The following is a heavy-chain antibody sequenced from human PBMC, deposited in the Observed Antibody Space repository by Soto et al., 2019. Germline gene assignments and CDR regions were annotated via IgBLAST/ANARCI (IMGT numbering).Heavy chain of an antibody. CDR2: IFQTGII. CDR1: GDSVNNEDFS. D-gene: IGHD6-6*01. Sequence: QVQLQESGSGLVKPSQTLSLTCTVSGDSVNNEDFSWSWIRRTPGKGLEWIGYIFQTGIIYYNPSLKSRVVISVDRAKHLFSLNLTSVTAADTAVYYCARDAGASSNAFDVWGQGTMVTVSP. J-gene: IGHJ3*01. V-gene: IGHV4-30-2*01. CDR3: ARDAGASSNAFDV.